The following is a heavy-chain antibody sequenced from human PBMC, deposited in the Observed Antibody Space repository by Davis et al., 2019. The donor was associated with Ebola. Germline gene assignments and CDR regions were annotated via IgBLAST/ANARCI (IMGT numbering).Heavy chain of an antibody. J-gene: IGHJ6*02. D-gene: IGHD1-26*01. V-gene: IGHV3-23*01. CDR3: AQSLTSASYFRVGTYGMDV. CDR1: RFTSSSYA. Sequence: GASLRLSCAASRFTSSSYAMSWVRQAPGKGLEWVSAISGSGGSTYYADSVKGRYTTSRDNSKNTLYPQMNSLRAEDTAVYYCAQSLTSASYFRVGTYGMDVWGQGTTVTVSS. CDR2: ISGSGGST.